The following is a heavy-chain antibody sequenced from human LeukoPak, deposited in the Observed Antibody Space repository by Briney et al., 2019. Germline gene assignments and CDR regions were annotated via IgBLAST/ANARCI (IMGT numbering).Heavy chain of an antibody. CDR2: INHSGST. CDR1: GGSFSGYY. V-gene: IGHV4-34*01. D-gene: IGHD2-15*01. Sequence: PSETLSLTCAVCGGSFSGYYWSWIRQSPGKGLEWIGEINHSGSTDYNPSLKSRVTISVDMSKNQFSLKLSSVTAADTAMYYCATEPGYCSGGRCYGGWFDPWGRGTLVTVSS. J-gene: IGHJ5*02. CDR3: ATEPGYCSGGRCYGGWFDP.